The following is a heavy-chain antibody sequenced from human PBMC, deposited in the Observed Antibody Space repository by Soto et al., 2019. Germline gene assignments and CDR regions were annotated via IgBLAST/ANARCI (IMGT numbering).Heavy chain of an antibody. Sequence: EVQLVESGGGLVQPGRSLRLSCAASGFTFDDYAMHWVRQAPGKGLAWVSGISWNSGSIGYADSVKGRFTISRDNAKKSLYLQMTSLRAEDTDLYDCAKDTSPVHSSTGYFDYLGQGTLVTVSS. D-gene: IGHD1-1*01. V-gene: IGHV3-9*01. CDR2: ISWNSGSI. CDR3: AKDTSPVHSSTGYFDY. CDR1: GFTFDDYA. J-gene: IGHJ4*02.